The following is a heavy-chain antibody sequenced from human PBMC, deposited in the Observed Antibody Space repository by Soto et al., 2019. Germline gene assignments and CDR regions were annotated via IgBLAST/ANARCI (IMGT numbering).Heavy chain of an antibody. J-gene: IGHJ6*02. CDR2: INPSGGST. D-gene: IGHD1-20*01. Sequence: ASVKVSCKASGYTFTSYYMHWVRQAPGQGLEWMGIINPSGGSTSYAQKFQGRVTMTRDASTSTVYMELSSLRSEDTAVYYCARDRITYYYYYGMDVWGQGTTVTVSS. V-gene: IGHV1-46*01. CDR1: GYTFTSYY. CDR3: ARDRITYYYYYGMDV.